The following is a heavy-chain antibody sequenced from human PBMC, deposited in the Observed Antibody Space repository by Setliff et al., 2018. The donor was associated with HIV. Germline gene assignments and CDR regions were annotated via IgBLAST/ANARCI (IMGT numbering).Heavy chain of an antibody. CDR3: TNGHTTIDEDA. Sequence: SSETLSLTCAVFGGSVSGHYWGWFRQPPGKGLEWIGEITPSGATNYLPSLKSRVTMSLDTAKNQFSLKMTSVTAADTALYYCTNGHTTIDEDAWGQGTLVTVSS. CDR1: GGSVSGHY. D-gene: IGHD1-1*01. J-gene: IGHJ5*02. CDR2: ITPSGAT. V-gene: IGHV4-34*01.